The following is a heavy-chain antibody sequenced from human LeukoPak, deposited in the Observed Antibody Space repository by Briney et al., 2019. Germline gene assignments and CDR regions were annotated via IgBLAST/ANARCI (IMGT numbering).Heavy chain of an antibody. CDR2: IYHSGST. D-gene: IGHD2-2*01. CDR3: ARLSGTSYYYYMDV. Sequence: SGTLSLTCAVSGGSISSSNWWSWVRQPPGKGLEWIGEIYHSGSTNYNPSLKSRVTISVDKSKNQFSLKLSSVTAADTAVYYCARLSGTSYYYYMDVWGKGTTVTVSS. V-gene: IGHV4-4*02. CDR1: GGSISSSNW. J-gene: IGHJ6*03.